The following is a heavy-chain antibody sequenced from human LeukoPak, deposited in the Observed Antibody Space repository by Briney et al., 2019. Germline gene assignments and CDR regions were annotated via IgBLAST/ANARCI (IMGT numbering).Heavy chain of an antibody. CDR3: ARDSIVVVPAAIRWVYYYYYMDV. V-gene: IGHV1-2*02. D-gene: IGHD2-2*02. J-gene: IGHJ6*03. Sequence: ASVKVSCKASGYTFTGYYMHWVRQAPGQGLEWMGWINPNSGGTNYAQKFQGRVTMTRDTSISTAYMELSRLRSDDTAVYYCARDSIVVVPAAIRWVYYYYYMDVWGKGTTATVSS. CDR2: INPNSGGT. CDR1: GYTFTGYY.